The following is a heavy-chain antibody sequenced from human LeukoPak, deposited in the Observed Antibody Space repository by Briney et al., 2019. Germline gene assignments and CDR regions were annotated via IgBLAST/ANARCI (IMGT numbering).Heavy chain of an antibody. V-gene: IGHV3-30*04. J-gene: IGHJ4*02. D-gene: IGHD3-10*01. CDR2: ISYDATNK. CDR3: ARDYASGSYPRIYFDY. Sequence: GGSLRLSCAASGFTFSNYAMHWVRQAPDQGLEWVAVISYDATNKYYADSVKGRFTISRDNSKNTLFLQMNSLRAEDTAVYYCARDYASGSYPRIYFDYWGQGTLVTVSS. CDR1: GFTFSNYA.